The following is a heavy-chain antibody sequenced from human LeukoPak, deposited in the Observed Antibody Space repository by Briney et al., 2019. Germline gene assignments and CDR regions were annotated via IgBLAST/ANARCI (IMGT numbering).Heavy chain of an antibody. CDR3: AELGITMIGGV. D-gene: IGHD3-10*02. J-gene: IGHJ6*04. Sequence: GASVKVSCKASGYTFTSYDINWVRQATGQGLEWMGWMNPNSGNTGYAQKFQGRVTITRNTSISTAYMELSSLRAEDTAVYYCAELGITMIGGVWGKGTTVTISS. CDR1: GYTFTSYD. V-gene: IGHV1-8*03. CDR2: MNPNSGNT.